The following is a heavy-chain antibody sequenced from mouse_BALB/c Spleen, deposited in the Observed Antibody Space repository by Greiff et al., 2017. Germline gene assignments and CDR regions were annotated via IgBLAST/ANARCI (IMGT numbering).Heavy chain of an antibody. J-gene: IGHJ1*01. V-gene: IGHV1S29*02. CDR3: ARRGNYGSNWYFDV. CDR2: IYPYKGGT. D-gene: IGHD1-1*01. Sequence: EVQLVESGPELVKPGASVTISCKASGYTFTDYNMHWVKQSHGKSLEWIGYIYPYKGGTGYNQKLKSKATLTVDNCSSTAYMELRSLTSEDSAVYYCARRGNYGSNWYFDVWGAGTPVTVSA. CDR1: GYTFTDYN.